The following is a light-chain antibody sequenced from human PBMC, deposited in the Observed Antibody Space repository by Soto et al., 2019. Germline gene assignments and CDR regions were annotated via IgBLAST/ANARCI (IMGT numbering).Light chain of an antibody. CDR2: EVS. CDR1: SSDVGDYNY. Sequence: QSALTQPASVSGSLGQSITISCTGTSSDVGDYNYVSWYQQHPGKAPKLMIYEVSNRPSGVSNRFSGSKSGNTASLTISGLQAEDEADYYCSSYTSSSTLVFGTGTKLTVL. J-gene: IGLJ1*01. V-gene: IGLV2-14*01. CDR3: SSYTSSSTLV.